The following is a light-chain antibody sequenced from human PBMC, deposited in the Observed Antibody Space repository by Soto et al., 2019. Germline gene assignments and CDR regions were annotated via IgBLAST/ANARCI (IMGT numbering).Light chain of an antibody. V-gene: IGLV1-44*01. Sequence: QSVLTQAPSTSGTPGQRVTISCSGTISNIGGNTVNWYQQVPGTAPKLLIYRDDQRPSGVPDRFSGSKSATSASLAISGLQSEDDADYYCAAWDDGLKGWLFGGGTKVTVL. CDR1: ISNIGGNT. CDR3: AAWDDGLKGWL. J-gene: IGLJ2*01. CDR2: RDD.